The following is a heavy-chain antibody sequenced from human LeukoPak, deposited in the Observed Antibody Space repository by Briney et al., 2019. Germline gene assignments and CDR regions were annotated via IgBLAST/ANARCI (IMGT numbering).Heavy chain of an antibody. V-gene: IGHV4-61*05. J-gene: IGHJ4*02. D-gene: IGHD3-10*01. CDR3: AATMVRGVHTHFDY. CDR2: VYYSGST. Sequence: SETLSLTCTVSGGSISSSSYYWGWIRQPPGKGLEWIVDVYYSGSTNDNPSLKSRVTISVDTSKNQFSLKLSSVTAADTAVYYCAATMVRGVHTHFDYWGQGTLVTVSS. CDR1: GGSISSSSYY.